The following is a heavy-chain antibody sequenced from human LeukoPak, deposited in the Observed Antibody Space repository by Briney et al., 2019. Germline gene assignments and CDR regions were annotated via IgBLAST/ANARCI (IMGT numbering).Heavy chain of an antibody. D-gene: IGHD2/OR15-2a*01. Sequence: SETLSLTCGVSGYSISNSNWWGWIRPPPGKGLEWIGYIDYGGSTNYNPSLMSRATVSVDTSRNQFSLKLSSVTALDTAVYYCARFNSTYYYYDYWGQGTLVTVSS. CDR2: IDYGGST. CDR3: ARFNSTYYYYDY. J-gene: IGHJ4*02. CDR1: GYSISNSNW. V-gene: IGHV4-28*06.